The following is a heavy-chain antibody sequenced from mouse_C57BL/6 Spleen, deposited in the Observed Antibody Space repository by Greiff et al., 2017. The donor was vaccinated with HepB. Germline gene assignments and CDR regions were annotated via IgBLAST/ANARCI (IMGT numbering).Heavy chain of an antibody. CDR1: GFNIKDYY. D-gene: IGHD1-1*01. J-gene: IGHJ3*01. Sequence: EVQLQQSGAELVKPGASVKLSCTASGFNIKDYYMHWVKQRTEQGLEWIGRIDPEDGETKYAPKFQGKATITEEPSSNTAYLQLSSLTSEDTAVYYGAKGDGSSSGAYWGQGTLVTVSA. V-gene: IGHV14-2*01. CDR3: AKGDGSSSGAY. CDR2: IDPEDGET.